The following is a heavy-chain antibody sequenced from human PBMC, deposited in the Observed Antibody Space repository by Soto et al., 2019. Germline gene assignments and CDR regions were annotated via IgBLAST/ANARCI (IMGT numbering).Heavy chain of an antibody. CDR3: ARGYYDSSGQSNTFDI. J-gene: IGHJ3*02. V-gene: IGHV4-59*01. Sequence: SETLSLTCTVSGASITGSYWSWIRQSPGKRLEWIGFVFYSGSTNYNPSLKSRVTISVDTSKNQLSLKLKSVTAADTAVYYCARGYYDSSGQSNTFDIWGQGTMVTVSS. CDR2: VFYSGST. D-gene: IGHD3-22*01. CDR1: GASITGSY.